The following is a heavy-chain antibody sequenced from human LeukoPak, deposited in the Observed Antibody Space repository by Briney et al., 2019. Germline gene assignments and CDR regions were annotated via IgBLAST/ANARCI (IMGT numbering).Heavy chain of an antibody. J-gene: IGHJ5*02. CDR2: VSSSGRTI. CDR1: GFTFSSYE. D-gene: IGHD3-22*01. V-gene: IGHV3-48*03. CDR3: ARDDLLHRNWFDP. Sequence: GGSLRLSCVASGFTFSSYEMNWVRQAPGKGLEWVSYVSSSGRTIYYADSVKGRSTIYRDNSKNSLYLQMNSLRVEDTAFYYCARDDLLHRNWFDPWGQGTLVTVSS.